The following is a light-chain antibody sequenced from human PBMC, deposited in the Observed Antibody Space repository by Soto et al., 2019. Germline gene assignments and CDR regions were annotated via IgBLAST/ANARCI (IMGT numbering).Light chain of an antibody. Sequence: SYELTQPPSESVAPGKTARITCGGNNVRSKSVNWYQQKPGQAPVLVIYYDSDRPSGIPERFSGSNSGNTATLTISRVEAGDEAHYYCQVWDSSSDHVVFGGGTKLTLL. J-gene: IGLJ2*01. CDR2: YDS. CDR3: QVWDSSSDHVV. V-gene: IGLV3-21*04. CDR1: NVRSKS.